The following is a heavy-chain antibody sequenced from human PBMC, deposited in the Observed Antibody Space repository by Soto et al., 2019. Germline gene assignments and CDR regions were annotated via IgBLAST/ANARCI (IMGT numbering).Heavy chain of an antibody. J-gene: IGHJ5*02. Sequence: GASVKVSCKASGYTFTSYDINWVRQATGQGLEWMGWMNPNSGNTGYAQKFQGRVTMTRNTSISTAYMELSSLRSEDTAVYYCARMSLSYYYDGFDPWGQGTLVTVSS. CDR2: MNPNSGNT. V-gene: IGHV1-8*01. CDR1: GYTFTSYD. CDR3: ARMSLSYYYDGFDP. D-gene: IGHD3-22*01.